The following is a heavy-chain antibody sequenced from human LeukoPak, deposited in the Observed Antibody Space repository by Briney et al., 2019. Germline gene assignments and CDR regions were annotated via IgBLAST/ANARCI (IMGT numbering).Heavy chain of an antibody. Sequence: SETLSLTCTVSGGSISNNFWSWIRQPPGKGLQWIGYIYHSGSTNYNPSLKSRVTISVDTSKNQFSLELHSVTAADTAVYYCARGGLVRGVFKPLDYWGQGTLVTVS. CDR2: IYHSGST. D-gene: IGHD3-10*01. CDR1: GGSISNNF. CDR3: ARGGLVRGVFKPLDY. V-gene: IGHV4-59*01. J-gene: IGHJ4*02.